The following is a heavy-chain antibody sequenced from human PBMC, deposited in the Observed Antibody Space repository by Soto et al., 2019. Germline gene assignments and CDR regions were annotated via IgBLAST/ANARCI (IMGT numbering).Heavy chain of an antibody. J-gene: IGHJ4*01. CDR3: VAGHYFFAY. Sequence: QVQLVESGGGVVQPGRSLRLSCAASGFTFSSYGMQWVRQAPGKGLEWVAVISYDGSNKYYADSGKDRFTISRDNSNSTLYLHINSLRADDTAVYYYVAGHYFFAYSGHRTLVTLSS. CDR1: GFTFSSYG. D-gene: IGHD2-21*01. CDR2: ISYDGSNK. V-gene: IGHV3-30*03.